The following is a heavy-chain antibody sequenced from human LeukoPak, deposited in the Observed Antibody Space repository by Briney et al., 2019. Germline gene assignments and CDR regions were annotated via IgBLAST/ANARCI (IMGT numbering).Heavy chain of an antibody. CDR1: GFTFDDYA. CDR3: ASLYSSGWYEPYYYYGMDV. V-gene: IGHV3-9*01. D-gene: IGHD6-19*01. Sequence: GGSLRLSCAASGFTFDDYAMHWVRQAPGKGLEWVSGISWNSGSIGYADSVKGRFTISRDNAKNSLYLQMNSLRAEDTAVYYCASLYSSGWYEPYYYYGMDVWGQGTTVTVSS. CDR2: ISWNSGSI. J-gene: IGHJ6*02.